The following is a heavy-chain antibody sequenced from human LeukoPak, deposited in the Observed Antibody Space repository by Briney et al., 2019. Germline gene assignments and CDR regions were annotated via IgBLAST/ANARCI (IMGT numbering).Heavy chain of an antibody. CDR1: GFTFSSYS. Sequence: GGSLRLSCAASGFTFSSYSMNWVRQAPGKGLEWVSSISSSSSYIYYADSVKGRFTISRDNSKNTLYLQMNSLRAEDTAVYYCARELAEDAFDIWGQGTMVTVSS. D-gene: IGHD6-13*01. J-gene: IGHJ3*02. CDR2: ISSSSSYI. CDR3: ARELAEDAFDI. V-gene: IGHV3-21*04.